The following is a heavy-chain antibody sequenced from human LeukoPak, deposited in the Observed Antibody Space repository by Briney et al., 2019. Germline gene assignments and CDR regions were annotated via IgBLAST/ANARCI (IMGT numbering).Heavy chain of an antibody. V-gene: IGHV1-69*13. Sequence: VASVKVSCKASGGTFSSYAISWVRQAPGQGLEWMGGIIPIFGTANYAQKFQGRVTITADESTSTAYMELSSLRSEDTAVYYCAWEQEYCGGDCSLPNNWFDPWGQGTLVTVSS. CDR1: GGTFSSYA. CDR3: AWEQEYCGGDCSLPNNWFDP. J-gene: IGHJ5*02. CDR2: IIPIFGTA. D-gene: IGHD2-21*02.